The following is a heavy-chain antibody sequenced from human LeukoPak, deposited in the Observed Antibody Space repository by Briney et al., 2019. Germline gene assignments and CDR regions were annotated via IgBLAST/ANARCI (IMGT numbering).Heavy chain of an antibody. CDR2: IFYSGST. J-gene: IGHJ5*02. V-gene: IGHV4-59*01. Sequence: SETLSLTCTVSGGSISSYYWSWIRQPPGKGLEWIGYIFYSGSTNYNPSLKSRVTISVDTSKNQFSLNLSSVTAADTAVYYCARAHCSSTNCRRGLDPWGQGTLVTVSS. CDR1: GGSISSYY. D-gene: IGHD2-2*01. CDR3: ARAHCSSTNCRRGLDP.